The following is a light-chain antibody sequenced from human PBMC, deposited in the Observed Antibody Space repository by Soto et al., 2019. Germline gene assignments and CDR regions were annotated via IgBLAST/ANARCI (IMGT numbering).Light chain of an antibody. Sequence: QSVLTQPPSVSGAPGQKVTISCTGTRSNIGAAYDVHWYQFLPGTAPKLLIYRNDNRPSGVPDRFSGSRSGTSASLAITGLQAEDEADYYCQSSDSSLSGWVFGGGTKLTVL. CDR2: RND. CDR1: RSNIGAAYD. CDR3: QSSDSSLSGWV. V-gene: IGLV1-40*01. J-gene: IGLJ3*02.